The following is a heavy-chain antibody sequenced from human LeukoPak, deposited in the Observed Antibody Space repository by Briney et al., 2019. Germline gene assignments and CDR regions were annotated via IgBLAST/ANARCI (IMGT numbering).Heavy chain of an antibody. V-gene: IGHV3-23*01. Sequence: GGSLRLSCAASGFTFSSYSMNWVRQAPGKGLEWVSAISGSGGSTYYADSVKGRFTISRDNSKNNSKNTLYLQMNSLRAEDTAVYYCAKDGLAHDSSFFDYWGQGTLVTVSS. D-gene: IGHD1-1*01. CDR1: GFTFSSYS. CDR2: ISGSGGST. J-gene: IGHJ4*02. CDR3: AKDGLAHDSSFFDY.